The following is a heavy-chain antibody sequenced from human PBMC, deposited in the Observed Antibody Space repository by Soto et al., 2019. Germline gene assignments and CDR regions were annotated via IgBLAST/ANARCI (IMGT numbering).Heavy chain of an antibody. J-gene: IGHJ4*02. CDR1: GYTFTSYG. CDR2: ISAYNGNT. Sequence: QVQLVQSGAEVKKPGASVKVSCKASGYTFTSYGISWVRQAPGQGLEWMGWISAYNGNTNYAQKLQVRVTMTTDTSTSTGYMELRSLSYDDTAVYYCARDRRMVYAIPYFGYWGQGTLVTVSS. V-gene: IGHV1-18*04. CDR3: ARDRRMVYAIPYFGY. D-gene: IGHD2-8*01.